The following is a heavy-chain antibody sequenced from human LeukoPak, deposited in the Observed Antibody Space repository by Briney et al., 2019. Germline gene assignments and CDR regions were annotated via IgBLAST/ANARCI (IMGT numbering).Heavy chain of an antibody. CDR2: ISYDGSNK. J-gene: IGHJ6*03. V-gene: IGHV3-30*03. D-gene: IGHD6-13*01. Sequence: GGSLRLSCAASGFTFSTYGMHWVRQAPGKGLEWVAVISYDGSNKYYADSVKGRFTISRDNSKSTLYLQMNSLRAEDTAVYYCAREGGYSSSWSTAYYYYYMDVWGKGTTVTVSS. CDR1: GFTFSTYG. CDR3: AREGGYSSSWSTAYYYYYMDV.